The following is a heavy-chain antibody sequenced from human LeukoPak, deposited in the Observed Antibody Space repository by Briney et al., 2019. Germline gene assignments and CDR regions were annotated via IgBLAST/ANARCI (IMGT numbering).Heavy chain of an antibody. Sequence: PGGSLRLSCTTSGITFSNSWMSWVRQAPGKGLEWVSSISPSGSTTYYADSVKGRFTISRDNSKNTLYLRMNSLRAEDTAVYYCAKIMALYCSGGTCNEIDYWGQGTLVTVSS. D-gene: IGHD2-15*01. J-gene: IGHJ4*02. CDR3: AKIMALYCSGGTCNEIDY. V-gene: IGHV3-23*01. CDR1: GITFSNSW. CDR2: ISPSGSTT.